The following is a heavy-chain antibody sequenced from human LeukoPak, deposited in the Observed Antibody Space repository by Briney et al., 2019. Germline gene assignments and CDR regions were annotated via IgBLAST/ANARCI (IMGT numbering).Heavy chain of an antibody. V-gene: IGHV4-59*01. CDR2: IYYSGST. D-gene: IGHD2-15*01. J-gene: IGHJ6*03. Sequence: SETLSLTCTVSGGSISSYYWSWIRQPPGKGLEWIGYIYYSGSTNYNPSLKSRVTISVDTSKNQFSLKLSSVTAADTAVYYCARSVEGYCSGGSCYSHYYYMDVWGKGTTVTVSS. CDR1: GGSISSYY. CDR3: ARSVEGYCSGGSCYSHYYYMDV.